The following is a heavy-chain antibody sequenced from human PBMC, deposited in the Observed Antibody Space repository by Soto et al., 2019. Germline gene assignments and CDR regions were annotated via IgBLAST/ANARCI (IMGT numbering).Heavy chain of an antibody. D-gene: IGHD4-17*01. V-gene: IGHV3-30*18. CDR3: AKDLLHNTVTTCGS. J-gene: IGHJ5*02. CDR1: GFTFSSYG. Sequence: QVQLVESGGGVVQPGRSLRLSCAASGFTFSSYGMHWVRQAPGKGLEWVAVISYHGNDKYYADSVKGRFTISRDNFKSTLYLQMSSLRAEDTAISFGAKDLLHNTVTTCGSWGQGTLVTVSS. CDR2: ISYHGNDK.